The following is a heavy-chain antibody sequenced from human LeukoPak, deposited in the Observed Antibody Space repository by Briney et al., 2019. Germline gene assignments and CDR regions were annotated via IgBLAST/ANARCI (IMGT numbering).Heavy chain of an antibody. J-gene: IGHJ5*02. CDR1: GGSISSHY. D-gene: IGHD5-12*01. V-gene: IGHV4-59*11. Sequence: SETLSLTCTVSGGSISSHYWGWIRQPPGKGLEWIGYIYYSGSTNYNPSLKSRVTVSVDTSKNQFSLKLSSVTAADTAVYYCAREGGYSRFNWFDPWGQGTLVTVSS. CDR3: AREGGYSRFNWFDP. CDR2: IYYSGST.